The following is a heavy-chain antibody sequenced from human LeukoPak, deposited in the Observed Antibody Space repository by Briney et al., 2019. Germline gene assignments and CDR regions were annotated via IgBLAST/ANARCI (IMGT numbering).Heavy chain of an antibody. D-gene: IGHD6-13*01. CDR1: GFTFSSYA. J-gene: IGHJ5*02. V-gene: IGHV3-23*01. CDR3: AKDGYSSSWYWVYNWFDP. CDR2: ISGSGGST. Sequence: PGGSLRLSCAASGFTFSSYAMSWVRQAPGKGLEWVSAISGSGGSTYYADSVKGRFTISRDNSKNTLYLQMNSLRAEDTAVYYCAKDGYSSSWYWVYNWFDPWGQGTLVTVSS.